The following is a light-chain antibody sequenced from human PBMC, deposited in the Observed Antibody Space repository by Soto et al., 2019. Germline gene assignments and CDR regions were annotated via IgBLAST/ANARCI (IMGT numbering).Light chain of an antibody. Sequence: DLQMTQSPSSVSASVGDRVSITCRASQGISNWLAWYQQKPGRAPKLLIYTGSSLQSGVPSRFSGTGSGTDFTLPISSLQPEDVETYYCQQANSFPLTFGGGTKVEIK. CDR1: QGISNW. CDR3: QQANSFPLT. J-gene: IGKJ4*01. V-gene: IGKV1-12*01. CDR2: TGS.